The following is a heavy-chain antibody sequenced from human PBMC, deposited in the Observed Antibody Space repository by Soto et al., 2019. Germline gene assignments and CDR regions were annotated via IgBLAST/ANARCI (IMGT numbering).Heavy chain of an antibody. Sequence: EVQLVESGGGLVQPGGSLRLSCAASGFTFSSYWMVWVRQATGKGLEWVANIKPDGSEKYYVDSVKGRFTTSRDNARKSLYLQMNRLRAEDTAVYYCGRDAHRGGDFDYWGQGTLVTVSS. CDR3: GRDAHRGGDFDY. J-gene: IGHJ4*02. CDR2: IKPDGSEK. CDR1: GFTFSSYW. V-gene: IGHV3-7*04. D-gene: IGHD3-10*01.